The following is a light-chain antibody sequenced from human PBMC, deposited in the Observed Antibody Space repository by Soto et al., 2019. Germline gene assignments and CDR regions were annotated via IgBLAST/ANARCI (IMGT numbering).Light chain of an antibody. CDR3: LQDHDYQWT. V-gene: IGKV1-6*01. J-gene: IGKJ2*02. CDR1: PGDRSD. CDR2: AAS. Sequence: AIKVTQDPSSLSASVGDRVTITCRATPGDRSDLGWYQQKPGKAPKLLIYAASDLLAEVPSSLSGSGSGTDFTLTLSSLQAEDFATYYCLQDHDYQWTFGQGTKVDIK.